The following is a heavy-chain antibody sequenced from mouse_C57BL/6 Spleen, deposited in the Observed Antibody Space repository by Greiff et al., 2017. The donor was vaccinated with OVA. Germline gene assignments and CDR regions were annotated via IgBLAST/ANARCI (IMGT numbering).Heavy chain of an antibody. J-gene: IGHJ3*01. D-gene: IGHD2-4*01. CDR1: GYTFTSYW. Sequence: QVQLQQPVAELVKPGASVKLSCKASGYTFTSYWLHWVKQRPGQGLEWIGMIHPNSGSTNYNEKFKSKATPTVDKSSTTAYMQLSSLTSEGSAVYYCARADYDLAWFAYWGQETLVSVSA. CDR2: IHPNSGST. V-gene: IGHV1-64*01. CDR3: ARADYDLAWFAY.